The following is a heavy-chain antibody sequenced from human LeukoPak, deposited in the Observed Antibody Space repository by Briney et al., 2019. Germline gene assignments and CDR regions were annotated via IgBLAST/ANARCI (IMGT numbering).Heavy chain of an antibody. V-gene: IGHV5-51*01. D-gene: IGHD5-12*01. CDR2: VYPRNSET. CDR3: ARHRYSGSDTQGFDY. CDR1: GYTFTDYW. J-gene: IGHJ4*02. Sequence: GESLKISCKGSGYTFTDYWIAWVRQMPGKDLEWMGIVYPRNSETRYSPSLQGQVTISADKSISTAYLQWSSLKASDTAMYFCARHRYSGSDTQGFDYWGQGTQVTVSS.